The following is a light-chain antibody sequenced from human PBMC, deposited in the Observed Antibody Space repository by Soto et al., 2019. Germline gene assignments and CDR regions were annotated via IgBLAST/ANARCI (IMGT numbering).Light chain of an antibody. Sequence: EIFFTQSPGTLSLSPGERATLSCRASQSVSSSYLAWYQQKPGQAPRLLIYGASSRAAGIPDRFSGSGSGTDFSLTISRLEPEDFAVFYCQQYGSSPITFGQGTRLEIK. CDR2: GAS. V-gene: IGKV3-20*01. CDR1: QSVSSSY. J-gene: IGKJ5*01. CDR3: QQYGSSPIT.